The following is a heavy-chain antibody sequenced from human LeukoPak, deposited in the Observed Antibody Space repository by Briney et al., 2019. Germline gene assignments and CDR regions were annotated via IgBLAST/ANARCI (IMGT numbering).Heavy chain of an antibody. CDR1: GFTFSSYS. V-gene: IGHV3-21*01. J-gene: IGHJ4*02. CDR2: ISSSSSYT. D-gene: IGHD1-26*01. CDR3: ARDLGWHTIVGTTGFDY. Sequence: KAGGSLRLSCAASGFTFSSYSMNWVRQAPGKGLEWVSSISSSSSYTYYADLVKGRFTISRDNAKNSLYLQMNSLRAEDTAVYYCARDLGWHTIVGTTGFDYWGQGTLVTVSS.